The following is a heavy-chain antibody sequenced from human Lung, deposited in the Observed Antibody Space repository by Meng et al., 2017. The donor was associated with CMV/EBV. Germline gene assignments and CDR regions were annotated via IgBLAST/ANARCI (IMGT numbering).Heavy chain of an antibody. CDR1: EFTLSPYA. CDR2: ISFDGRTK. Sequence: GGSLRLSCTASEFTLSPYALHWVRQAPGKGLEWVALISFDGRTKYNTDSVKGRFTISRDSSKNTVYLHINSLRGEDTAVYYCARAGDIVEVSDPLRQNYYYYGMDLWGQGTXVTVYS. V-gene: IGHV3-30*04. J-gene: IGHJ6*02. CDR3: ARAGDIVEVSDPLRQNYYYYGMDL. D-gene: IGHD2-15*01.